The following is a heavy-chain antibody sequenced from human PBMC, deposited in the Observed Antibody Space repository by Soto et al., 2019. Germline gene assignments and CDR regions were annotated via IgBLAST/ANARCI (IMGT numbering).Heavy chain of an antibody. J-gene: IGHJ1*01. CDR2: INHSGST. Sequence: ASETLSLTCAVYGGSFSGYYWSWIRQPPGKGLEWIGEINHSGSTNYNPSLKSRVTISVDTSKNQFSLKLSSVTAADTAVYYCARGRNLYWGQGTPVPVSS. CDR3: ARGRNLY. V-gene: IGHV4-34*01. CDR1: GGSFSGYY.